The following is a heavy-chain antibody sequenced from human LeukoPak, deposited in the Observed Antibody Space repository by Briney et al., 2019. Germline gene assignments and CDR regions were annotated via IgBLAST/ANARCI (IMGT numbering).Heavy chain of an antibody. CDR1: GYSISSGYY. J-gene: IGHJ6*03. Sequence: ETLSLTCTVSGYSISSGYYWGWIRQPPGKGLEWVSGINWNGGSTGYADSVKGRFTISRDNAKNFLYLQMNSLRAEDTALYYCARAPGVRYYYYMDVWGKGTTVTVSS. CDR3: ARAPGVRYYYYMDV. CDR2: INWNGGST. V-gene: IGHV3-20*04. D-gene: IGHD2-8*01.